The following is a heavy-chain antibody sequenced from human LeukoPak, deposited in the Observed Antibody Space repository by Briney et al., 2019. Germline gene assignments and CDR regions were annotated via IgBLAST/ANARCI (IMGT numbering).Heavy chain of an antibody. Sequence: SETLSLTCAVSGGSISSSNWWSWVRQPPGKGLEWIGEIYHSGSTNYNPSLKSRVTISVDTSKNQFSLKLSSVTAADTAVYYCARRGYSYGSNWYFDLWGRGTLVTVSS. D-gene: IGHD5-18*01. CDR2: IYHSGST. CDR1: GGSISSSNW. V-gene: IGHV4-4*02. J-gene: IGHJ2*01. CDR3: ARRGYSYGSNWYFDL.